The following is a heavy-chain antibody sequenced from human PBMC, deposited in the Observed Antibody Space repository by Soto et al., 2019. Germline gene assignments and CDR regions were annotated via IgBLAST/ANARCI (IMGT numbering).Heavy chain of an antibody. J-gene: IGHJ6*03. CDR2: INPNSGGT. D-gene: IGHD2-15*01. CDR3: ARDNQTVVAAEFPSLAHSPGERSVFYYYYMDV. V-gene: IGHV1-2*04. CDR1: GYTFTGYY. Sequence: ASVKVSCKASGYTFTGYYMHWVRQAPGQGLEWMGWINPNSGGTNYAQKFQGWVTMTRDTSISTAYMELSRLRSDDTAVYYCARDNQTVVAAEFPSLAHSPGERSVFYYYYMDVWGKGTTVTVSS.